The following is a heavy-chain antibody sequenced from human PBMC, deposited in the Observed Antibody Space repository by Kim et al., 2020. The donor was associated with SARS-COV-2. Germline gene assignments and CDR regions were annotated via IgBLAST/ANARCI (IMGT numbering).Heavy chain of an antibody. CDR3: AKKFHYGSGSYLYYFDY. CDR1: GFTFSNYA. J-gene: IGHJ4*01. V-gene: IGHV3-23*01. CDR2: ISGSDGST. Sequence: GGSLRLSCAASGFTFSNYAMSWVRQAPGKGLEWVSTISGSDGSTYYADSVRGRFTISRDNSKNTLYLQINSLRAEDTAVYYCAKKFHYGSGSYLYYFDY. D-gene: IGHD3-10*01.